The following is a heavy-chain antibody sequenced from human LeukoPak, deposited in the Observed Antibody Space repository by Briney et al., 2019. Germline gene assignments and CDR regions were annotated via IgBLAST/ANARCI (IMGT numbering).Heavy chain of an antibody. CDR3: AELDSSSPRY. V-gene: IGHV3-7*02. CDR2: IKQDGSEK. CDR1: GFTLSSYW. J-gene: IGHJ4*02. D-gene: IGHD6-13*01. Sequence: PGGSLRLSCAASGFTLSSYWMSWVRQAPGKGLEWVANIKQDGSEKYYVDSVKGRFTISRDNAKNSLYLQMNSLRAEDTAVYYCAELDSSSPRYCGQGTLVTVSS.